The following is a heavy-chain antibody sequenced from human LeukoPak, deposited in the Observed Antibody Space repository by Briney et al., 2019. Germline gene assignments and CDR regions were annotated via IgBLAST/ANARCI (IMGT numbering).Heavy chain of an antibody. V-gene: IGHV4-34*01. CDR1: GGSFSGYY. Sequence: SGTLSLTCAVYGGSFSGYYWSWIRQPPGKGREWIGEINHSGSTNYNPSLKSRVTISVDTSKNQFSLKLSSVTAADTAVYYCAREGYCSSTSCYPRGGGYDYWGQGTLVTVSS. D-gene: IGHD2-2*01. J-gene: IGHJ4*01. CDR3: AREGYCSSTSCYPRGGGYDY. CDR2: INHSGST.